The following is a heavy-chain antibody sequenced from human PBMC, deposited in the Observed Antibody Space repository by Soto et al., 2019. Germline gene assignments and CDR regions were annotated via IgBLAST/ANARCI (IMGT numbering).Heavy chain of an antibody. Sequence: PGGSLRLSCAASGFSFIHYWIHFFRQAPGKGLVWVSRISPDGRTATYADSVKGRFTISRDNAKSTLYLQMNSLTVEDGAVYYCADSWLPTSYWGPGTLVTVSS. V-gene: IGHV3-74*01. D-gene: IGHD3-10*01. CDR2: ISPDGRTA. CDR3: ADSWLPTSY. CDR1: GFSFIHYW. J-gene: IGHJ4*02.